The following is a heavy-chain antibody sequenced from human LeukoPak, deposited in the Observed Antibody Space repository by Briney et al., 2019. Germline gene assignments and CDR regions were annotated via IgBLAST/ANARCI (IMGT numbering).Heavy chain of an antibody. D-gene: IGHD2-2*01. CDR2: IYYSGST. V-gene: IGHV4-39*07. CDR1: GGSISSSSYY. CDR3: ARERQYCSSTSCPYYFGY. J-gene: IGHJ4*02. Sequence: SETLSLTCTVSGGSISSSSYYWGWIRQPPGKGLKWIGSIYYSGSTYYNPSLKSRVTMSVDTSKNQFSLKLSSVSAADTAVYYCARERQYCSSTSCPYYFGYWGQGTLVTVSS.